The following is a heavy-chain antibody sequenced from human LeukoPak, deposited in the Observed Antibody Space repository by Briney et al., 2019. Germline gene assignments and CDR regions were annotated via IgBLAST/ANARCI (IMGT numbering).Heavy chain of an antibody. J-gene: IGHJ4*02. V-gene: IGHV3-9*01. CDR1: GFTFDDYA. CDR3: AKDKMVRGVMSTAYFDY. CDR2: ISWNSGSI. D-gene: IGHD3-10*01. Sequence: PGGSPRLSCAASGFTFDDYAMHWVRQAPGKGLEWVSGISWNSGSIGYADSVKGRFTISRDNAKNSLYLQMNSLRAEDTALYYCAKDKMVRGVMSTAYFDYWGQGTLVTVSS.